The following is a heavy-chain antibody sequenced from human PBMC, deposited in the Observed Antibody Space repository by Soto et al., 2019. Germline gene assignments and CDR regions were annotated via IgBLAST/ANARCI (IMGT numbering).Heavy chain of an antibody. J-gene: IGHJ4*02. D-gene: IGHD1-1*01. CDR3: ARGRYGDY. V-gene: IGHV1-18*01. CDR2: ISAHNGNT. Sequence: QVHLVQSGAEVKKPGASVKVSCQGSGYAFTTYGITWVRQAPGQGLEWMGWISAHNGNTKYAQKLQGRVTVTRDTSTSTAYMELRSLRYDATAVYYCARGRYGDYWGQGALVTVSS. CDR1: GYAFTTYG.